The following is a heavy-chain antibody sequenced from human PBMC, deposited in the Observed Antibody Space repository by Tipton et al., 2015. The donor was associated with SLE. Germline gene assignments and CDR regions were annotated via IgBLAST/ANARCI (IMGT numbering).Heavy chain of an antibody. CDR3: ARHYDYYYYGMDV. Sequence: TLSLTCAVSGYSVTSGYVWDWIRQPPGKGLEWIGSIFYSGSAYSDPSLKSRVTMSIDTSKNQFSLQLVSVTAADTAVYHCARHYDYYYYGMDVWGQGTTVTVSS. CDR2: IFYSGSA. D-gene: IGHD4-17*01. J-gene: IGHJ6*02. V-gene: IGHV4-38-2*01. CDR1: GYSVTSGYV.